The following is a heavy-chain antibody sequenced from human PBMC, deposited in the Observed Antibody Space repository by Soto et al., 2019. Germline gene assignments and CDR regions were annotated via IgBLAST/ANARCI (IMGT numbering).Heavy chain of an antibody. D-gene: IGHD6-13*01. CDR2: ISHDGSDK. CDR3: AKENQHLVHDY. V-gene: IGHV3-30*18. J-gene: IGHJ4*02. CDR1: GFTCRNYG. Sequence: QVQLVESGGGVVRPGRSLRLTCAASGFTCRNYGMHWVRQAPGKGLEWVAVISHDGSDKYYADSMKGRFIISRDNSENTLFLNMNSLKPEDTAVYYCAKENQHLVHDYWGQGTLVTVSS.